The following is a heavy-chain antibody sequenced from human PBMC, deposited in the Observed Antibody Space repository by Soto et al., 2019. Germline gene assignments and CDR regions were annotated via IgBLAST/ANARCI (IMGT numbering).Heavy chain of an antibody. CDR2: IIPILGIA. Sequence: QVHLVHSGAEVKKPGSSVKVSCKASGGTFSSYTISWVRQAPGQGLEWMGRIIPILGIANYAQKFQGRVTITADKSTSTAYMELSSLRSEDTAVYYCARGAYCSSTSCYSSLYYYYYMDVWGKGTTVTVSS. CDR3: ARGAYCSSTSCYSSLYYYYYMDV. J-gene: IGHJ6*03. V-gene: IGHV1-69*02. D-gene: IGHD2-2*01. CDR1: GGTFSSYT.